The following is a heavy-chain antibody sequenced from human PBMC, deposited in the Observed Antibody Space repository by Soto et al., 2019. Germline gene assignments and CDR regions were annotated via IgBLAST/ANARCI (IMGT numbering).Heavy chain of an antibody. V-gene: IGHV1-45*02. D-gene: IGHD1-1*01. Sequence: SVKVSCKASGYTFTCCSLHWLQQAPGQGLERMRWITLYNGNTNYAKKFQGRVTITRDMSLRTAYIELSSLRSEDSAVYYWATYNWNDAGGVLYYYYGMDVWGQGTTVTVSS. CDR1: GYTFTCCS. J-gene: IGHJ6*02. CDR2: ITLYNGNT. CDR3: ATYNWNDAGGVLYYYYGMDV.